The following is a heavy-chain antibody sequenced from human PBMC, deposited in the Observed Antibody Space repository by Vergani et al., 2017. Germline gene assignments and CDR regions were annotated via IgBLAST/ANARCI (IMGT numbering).Heavy chain of an antibody. CDR1: GFTFDHYG. V-gene: IGHV3-9*03. D-gene: IGHD3-9*01. Sequence: EVQLVESGGGPVQPGRSLRLSCAGSGFTFDHYGMHWVRQPPGKGLEWVAGICWNSGTIGYADSVKGRFTISRDNAKNSLHLQMNSLTTADMALYYCVRSEGGDTLTGFCDSWGQGTLVAVSS. CDR2: ICWNSGTI. CDR3: VRSEGGDTLTGFCDS. J-gene: IGHJ4*02.